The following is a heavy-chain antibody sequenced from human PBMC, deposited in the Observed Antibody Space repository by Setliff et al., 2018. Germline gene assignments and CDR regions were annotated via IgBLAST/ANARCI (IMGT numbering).Heavy chain of an antibody. V-gene: IGHV4-59*02. CDR3: ARDPYYDSGSYP. CDR1: GASVSNYY. J-gene: IGHJ5*02. Sequence: SETLSLTCTVSGASVSNYYWSWIRQPPGKRLEWLAYVSDNGSPNYNPSLKSRVTMSVDTSKNQFSLKLSSMTAADTAVYYCARDPYYDSGSYPWGQGTLVTVSS. CDR2: VSDNGSP. D-gene: IGHD3-10*01.